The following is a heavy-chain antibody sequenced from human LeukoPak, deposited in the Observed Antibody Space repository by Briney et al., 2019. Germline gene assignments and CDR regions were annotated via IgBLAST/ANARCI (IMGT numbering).Heavy chain of an antibody. CDR2: INPNRGGT. D-gene: IGHD3-10*01. V-gene: IGHV1-2*02. CDR3: ARGPPLVRGLISPLFDY. J-gene: IGHJ4*02. Sequence: ASVKVSCKASGYTFTGHYMHWVRQAPGQGLEWMGWINPNRGGTNYAQKFQGRVTMTGDTSISTAYMELGRLRSDDTAVYYCARGPPLVRGLISPLFDYWGQGTLVTVSS. CDR1: GYTFTGHY.